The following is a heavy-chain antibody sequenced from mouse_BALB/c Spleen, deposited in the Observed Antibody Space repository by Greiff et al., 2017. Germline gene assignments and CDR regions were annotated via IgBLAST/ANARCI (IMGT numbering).Heavy chain of an antibody. CDR1: GYTFTDYE. D-gene: IGHD2-3*01. Sequence: VQGVESGAELVRPGASVKLSCKALGYTFTDYEMHWVKQTPVHGLEWIGAIHPGSGGTAYNQKFKGKATLTADKSSSTAYMELSSLTSEDSAVYYCTRWKGLLPYYFDYWGQGTTLTVSS. V-gene: IGHV1-15*01. CDR2: IHPGSGGT. J-gene: IGHJ2*01. CDR3: TRWKGLLPYYFDY.